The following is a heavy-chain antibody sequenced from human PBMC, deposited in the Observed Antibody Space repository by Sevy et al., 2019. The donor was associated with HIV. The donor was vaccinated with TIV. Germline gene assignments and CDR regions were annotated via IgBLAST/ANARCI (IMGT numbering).Heavy chain of an antibody. Sequence: SETLSLTCTVSGGSISSYYWSWIRQPAGKGLEWIGRIYTSGSTKYNPSLKSRVTMSVDTSKNQFSLKLSSVTAADTAVYYCARDGYGGNSHYFDYWGQGTLVTVSS. V-gene: IGHV4-4*07. D-gene: IGHD4-17*01. J-gene: IGHJ4*02. CDR3: ARDGYGGNSHYFDY. CDR2: IYTSGST. CDR1: GGSISSYY.